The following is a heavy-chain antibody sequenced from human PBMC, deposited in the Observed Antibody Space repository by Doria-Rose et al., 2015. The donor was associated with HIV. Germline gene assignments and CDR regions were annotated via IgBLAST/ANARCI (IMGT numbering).Heavy chain of an antibody. Sequence: GGGVVQPGRSLRLSCAASGFSFRRYDMHWVRQAPGKGLEWVAVISHDGNKKKYAGSVKGRFTIARDNSTNTLFVQMDSLRLDDTAVYYCARALVGGILDYWGQGTAVTVSS. CDR1: GFSFRRYD. CDR3: ARALVGGILDY. CDR2: ISHDGNKK. D-gene: IGHD1-26*01. V-gene: IGHV3-30*04. J-gene: IGHJ4*02.